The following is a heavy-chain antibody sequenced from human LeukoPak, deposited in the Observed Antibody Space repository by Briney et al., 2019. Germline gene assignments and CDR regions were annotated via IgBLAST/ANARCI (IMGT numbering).Heavy chain of an antibody. CDR2: IYTSGST. CDR1: GGSISSYY. CDR3: ARVGDGPYSGSYYRAFDI. J-gene: IGHJ3*02. Sequence: SETLSLTCTVSGGSISSYYWSWIRQPAGKGLEWIGRIYTSGSTNYNPSLKSRVTMSVDTSKNQFSLKLSSVTAADTAVYYCARVGDGPYSGSYYRAFDIWDQGTMVTVSS. D-gene: IGHD1-26*01. V-gene: IGHV4-4*07.